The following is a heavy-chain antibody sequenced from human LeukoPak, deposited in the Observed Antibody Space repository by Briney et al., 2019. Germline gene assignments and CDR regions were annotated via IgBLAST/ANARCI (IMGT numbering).Heavy chain of an antibody. CDR2: IKQDGSEK. J-gene: IGHJ6*03. V-gene: IGHV3-7*03. Sequence: GGSLRLSCAVSGFTFSTYWMSWVRQAPGKGLEWVANIKQDGSEKYYVDSVKGRFTISRDNVKNSLYLQMNSLRAEDMALYYCAKASYYYYYMDVWGRGTTVTVSS. CDR3: AKASYYYYYMDV. CDR1: GFTFSTYW.